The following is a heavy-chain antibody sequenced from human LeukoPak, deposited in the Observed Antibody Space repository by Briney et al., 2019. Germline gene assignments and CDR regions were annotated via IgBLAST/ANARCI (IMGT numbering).Heavy chain of an antibody. CDR2: INHSGST. CDR1: GGSFSGYY. J-gene: IGHJ4*02. Sequence: PSETLSLTCAVYGGSFSGYYWSWIRQPPGKGLEWIGEINHSGSTNYNPSLKSRVTISVGTSKNQFSLKLSSVTVADTAVYYCARHEVVVPAADWLFDYWGQGTLVTVSS. D-gene: IGHD2-2*01. CDR3: ARHEVVVPAADWLFDY. V-gene: IGHV4-34*01.